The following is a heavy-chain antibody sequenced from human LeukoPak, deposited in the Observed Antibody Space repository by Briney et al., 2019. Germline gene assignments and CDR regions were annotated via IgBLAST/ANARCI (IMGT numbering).Heavy chain of an antibody. J-gene: IGHJ4*02. CDR1: GFTFSNSA. D-gene: IGHD1-1*01. V-gene: IGHV3-23*01. Sequence: GGSLRLSCAASGFTFSNSAMSWVRQAPGKGLGWVSGISISGGTTYYAASVKGRFTISRDNSKNTVYLQLNSLRAEDTAVYYCAKEEVPNDYWGQGTLVTVSS. CDR3: AKEEVPNDY. CDR2: ISISGGTT.